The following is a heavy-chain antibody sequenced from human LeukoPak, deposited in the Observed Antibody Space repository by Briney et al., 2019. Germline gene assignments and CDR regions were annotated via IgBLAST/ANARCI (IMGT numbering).Heavy chain of an antibody. CDR2: IKQDGSEK. D-gene: IGHD2-15*01. CDR1: GFTFSSYW. J-gene: IGHJ3*02. CDR3: AKDEGYCSGGSCYLGSFDI. V-gene: IGHV3-7*03. Sequence: GGSLRLSCAASGFTFSSYWMSWVRQAPGKGLEWVANIKQDGSEKNYVDSVKGRFTVSRDNAKNSLYLQMNRLRAEDTAVYYCAKDEGYCSGGSCYLGSFDIWGQGTMVTVSS.